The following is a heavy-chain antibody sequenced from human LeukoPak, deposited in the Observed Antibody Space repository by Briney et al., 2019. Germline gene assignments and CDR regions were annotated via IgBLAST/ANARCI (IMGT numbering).Heavy chain of an antibody. CDR1: GGSISSGGYS. V-gene: IGHV4-30-2*01. CDR3: ARRLAVTGIYCFDH. J-gene: IGHJ4*02. Sequence: SETLSLTCAVSGGSISSGGYSWSWIRQPPGKGLEWIGYIYHSGSTYYNPSLKSRVTISVDRSKNQFSLKLSSVTAADTAVYYCARRLAVTGIYCFDHWGQGTPVTVSS. CDR2: IYHSGST. D-gene: IGHD6-19*01.